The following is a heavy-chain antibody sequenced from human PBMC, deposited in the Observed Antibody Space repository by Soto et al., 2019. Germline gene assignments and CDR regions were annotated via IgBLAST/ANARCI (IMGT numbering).Heavy chain of an antibody. J-gene: IGHJ4*02. CDR3: ARARFQVLYGKPYFDS. Sequence: SETLSLTCTVSGDSIGTTHSYWAWIRQSPGKGLEWIGNIHYSGSTYYMPSLRSRLTISVDTSKNHFSLMVDSVTAADTAVYYCARARFQVLYGKPYFDSWGQGTLVTVSS. CDR2: IHYSGST. D-gene: IGHD2-2*02. CDR1: GDSIGTTHSY. V-gene: IGHV4-39*07.